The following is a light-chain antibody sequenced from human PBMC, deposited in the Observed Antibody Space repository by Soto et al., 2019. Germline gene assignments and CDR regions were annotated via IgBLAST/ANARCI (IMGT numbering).Light chain of an antibody. V-gene: IGLV2-14*03. CDR1: SSDVGGYNY. CDR2: DVS. J-gene: IGLJ1*01. Sequence: QSALTQPASVSGSPGHSITISCTGTSSDVGGYNYVSWYQHHPGKAPKLLIYDVSNRPSGIPNRFSGSKSDNTASLTISGLQPEDEADYYCSSYTTSNTRQIVFGTGTKVTV. CDR3: SSYTTSNTRQIV.